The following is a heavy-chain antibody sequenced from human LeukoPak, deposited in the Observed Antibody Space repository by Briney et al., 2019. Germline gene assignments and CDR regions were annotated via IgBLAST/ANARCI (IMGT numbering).Heavy chain of an antibody. CDR2: FDPEDGET. V-gene: IGHV1-24*01. D-gene: IGHD3-3*01. CDR1: GYTLTELS. CDR3: ATDQRFLEWLFNY. J-gene: IGHJ4*02. Sequence: ASVKVSCKXSGYTLTELSMHWVRQAPGKGLERMGGFDPEDGETIYAQKFQGRVTMTEDTSTDTAYMELSSLRSEDTAVYYCATDQRFLEWLFNYWGQGTLVTVSS.